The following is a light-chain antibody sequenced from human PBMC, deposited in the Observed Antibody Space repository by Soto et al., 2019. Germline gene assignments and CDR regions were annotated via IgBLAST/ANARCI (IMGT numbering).Light chain of an antibody. CDR2: DVN. Sequence: SVLTQPASVSGSPGQSITISCTGTRSDIGTYDYVSWYQQHPGKAPKLIIFDVNYRPSGVSNRFSGSKSGITASLTISGLQAEDEADYYCSSYTTSITRVFGSGTKLTVL. CDR3: SSYTTSITRV. V-gene: IGLV2-14*01. CDR1: RSDIGTYDY. J-gene: IGLJ1*01.